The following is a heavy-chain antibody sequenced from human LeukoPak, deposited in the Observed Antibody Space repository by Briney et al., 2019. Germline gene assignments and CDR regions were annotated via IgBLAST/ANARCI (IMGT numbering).Heavy chain of an antibody. V-gene: IGHV3-11*01. CDR3: AKDGGEYYDILTGYYPRLYYMDV. J-gene: IGHJ6*03. D-gene: IGHD3-9*01. CDR2: IGSSGSAI. CDR1: GFSFSDYY. Sequence: PGGSLRLSCAASGFSFSDYYMSWIRQAPGKGLDWISYIGSSGSAIYYADSVKGRFTISRDNSKNTLYLQMNSLRAEDTAVYYCAKDGGEYYDILTGYYPRLYYMDVWGKGTTVTISS.